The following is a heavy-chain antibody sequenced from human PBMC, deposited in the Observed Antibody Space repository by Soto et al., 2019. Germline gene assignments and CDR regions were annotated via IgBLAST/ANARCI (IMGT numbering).Heavy chain of an antibody. V-gene: IGHV3-23*01. Sequence: GGSLRLSCAASGFTFSSYAMSWVRQAPGKGLEWVSAISGSGGSTYYADSVKGRFTISRDNSKNTLYLQMTSLRAEDTAVYYCAKDFASPPLYNGNHAHHFDYWGQGTLVTVSS. CDR3: AKDFASPPLYNGNHAHHFDY. J-gene: IGHJ4*02. CDR1: GFTFSSYA. CDR2: ISGSGGST. D-gene: IGHD1-20*01.